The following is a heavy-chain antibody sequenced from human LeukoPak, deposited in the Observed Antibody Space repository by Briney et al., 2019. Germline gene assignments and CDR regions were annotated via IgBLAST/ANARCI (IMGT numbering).Heavy chain of an antibody. CDR1: GGTFSSYA. Sequence: ASVKVSCKASGGTFSSYAISWVRQAPGQGLEWMGGIIPIFGTANYAQKFQGRVTITADESTSTAYMELSSLRSEDTAVYYCARRSAAMVRGVIAPDDYWGQGTLVTVSS. J-gene: IGHJ4*02. D-gene: IGHD3-10*01. CDR2: IIPIFGTA. V-gene: IGHV1-69*13. CDR3: ARRSAAMVRGVIAPDDY.